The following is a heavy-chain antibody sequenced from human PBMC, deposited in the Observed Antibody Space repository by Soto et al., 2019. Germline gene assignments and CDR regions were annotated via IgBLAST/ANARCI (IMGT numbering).Heavy chain of an antibody. Sequence: ASVKVSCKASGGTFSSYAISWVRQAPGQGLEWMGGIIPIFGTPYYAQKFEDRVTITADESTSTAYMELSSLRSEDTAVYYCASSEFVEYFLGSFWGQGTLVTVSS. CDR3: ASSEFVEYFLGSF. CDR1: GGTFSSYA. CDR2: IIPIFGTP. D-gene: IGHD1-26*01. J-gene: IGHJ4*02. V-gene: IGHV1-69*13.